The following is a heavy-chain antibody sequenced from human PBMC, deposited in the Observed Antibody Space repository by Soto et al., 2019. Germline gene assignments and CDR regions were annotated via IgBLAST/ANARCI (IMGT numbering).Heavy chain of an antibody. D-gene: IGHD2-2*03. J-gene: IGHJ5*02. CDR3: AKVPFGYCSSTSCYVLWFDP. CDR1: GFTFSSYA. Sequence: GGSLRLSCAASGFTFSSYAMSWVRQAPGKGLEWVSAISGSGGSTYYADSVKGRFTISRDNSKNTLYLQMNSLRAEDTAVYYWAKVPFGYCSSTSCYVLWFDPWGQGTLVTVSS. V-gene: IGHV3-23*01. CDR2: ISGSGGST.